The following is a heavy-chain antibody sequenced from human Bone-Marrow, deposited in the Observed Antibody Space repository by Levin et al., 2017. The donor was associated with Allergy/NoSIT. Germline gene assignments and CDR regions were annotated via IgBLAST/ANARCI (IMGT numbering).Heavy chain of an antibody. D-gene: IGHD3-10*01. CDR1: ADTFSSYV. J-gene: IGHJ6*02. CDR2: ILPSFGTP. Sequence: SVKVSCKTSADTFSSYVLTWVRQAPGQGPEWMGAILPSFGTPEYAQKFRGRVTITAERSTSTVYIELTRLTFDDTAIYYCARPPRGAGWNGVNVWGQGTTVIVSS. CDR3: ARPPRGAGWNGVNV. V-gene: IGHV1-69*06.